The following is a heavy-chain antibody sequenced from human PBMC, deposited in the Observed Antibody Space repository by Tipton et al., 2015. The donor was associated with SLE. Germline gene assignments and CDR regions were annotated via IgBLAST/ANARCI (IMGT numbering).Heavy chain of an antibody. J-gene: IGHJ4*02. Sequence: VQSGPEVKKPGESLKISCKGSGYSFTTYWIGWVRQMPGKGLQWMGIISPGDSDTRYSPSFQGQVTISADKSITTAYLQWSSLKASDTAMYYCARQSRHSGWGGYIDYWGQGTLVTFSS. V-gene: IGHV5-51*01. CDR2: ISPGDSDT. D-gene: IGHD6-19*01. CDR1: GYSFTTYW. CDR3: ARQSRHSGWGGYIDY.